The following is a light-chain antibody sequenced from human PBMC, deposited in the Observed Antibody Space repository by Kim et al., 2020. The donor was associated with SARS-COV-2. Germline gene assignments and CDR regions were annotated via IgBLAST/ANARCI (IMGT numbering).Light chain of an antibody. Sequence: EFVLTQSPGTLSLYPGERATLSCRASQSVSTTYFAWYQQKPGQAPRLLIYGASSRATGIPDRFSGSGSGTDFTLTISRLEPEDFAVYYCQQYGGGLAFGGGTKVDIK. V-gene: IGKV3-20*01. J-gene: IGKJ4*01. CDR3: QQYGGGLA. CDR2: GAS. CDR1: QSVSTTY.